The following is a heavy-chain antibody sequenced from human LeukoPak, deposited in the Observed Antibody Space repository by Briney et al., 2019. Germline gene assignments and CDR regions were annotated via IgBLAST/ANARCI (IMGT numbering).Heavy chain of an antibody. Sequence: GGSLRLSCAASGFTFSSYGMSWVRQAPGKGLEWVSAISGSGGSTYYADSVKGRFTISRANSKNTLYLQVNSLRAEDTAVYYCARKGYYDSSGYYTDAFDIWGQGTMVTVSS. J-gene: IGHJ3*02. CDR3: ARKGYYDSSGYYTDAFDI. CDR2: ISGSGGST. D-gene: IGHD3-22*01. V-gene: IGHV3-23*01. CDR1: GFTFSSYG.